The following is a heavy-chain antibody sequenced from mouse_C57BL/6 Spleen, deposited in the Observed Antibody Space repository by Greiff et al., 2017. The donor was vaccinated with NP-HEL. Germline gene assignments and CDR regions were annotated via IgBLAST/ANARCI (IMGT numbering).Heavy chain of an antibody. D-gene: IGHD2-3*01. J-gene: IGHJ4*01. CDR2: ISDGGSYT. Sequence: EVQLVESGGGLVKPGGSLKLSCAASGFTFSSYAMSWVRQTPEKRLEWVATISDGGSYTYSPDNVKGRFPISRDNAKNNLYLQMSHLKAEDTAMYYCARERGLLGWDYWGQGTSVTVSS. CDR3: ARERGLLGWDY. V-gene: IGHV5-4*01. CDR1: GFTFSSYA.